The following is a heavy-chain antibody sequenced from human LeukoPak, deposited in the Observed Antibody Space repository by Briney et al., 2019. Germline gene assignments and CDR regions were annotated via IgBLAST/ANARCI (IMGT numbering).Heavy chain of an antibody. D-gene: IGHD6-13*01. J-gene: IGHJ6*02. CDR1: GFTFSSYA. CDR3: AKDTSIAAAGHHNGVYYYYGMDV. CDR2: ISGSGGST. V-gene: IGHV3-23*01. Sequence: GGSLRLSCAASGFTFSSYAMSWVRQAPGKWMEWVSAISGSGGSTYYADSVKGRFTISRDNSKNTPYLQMNRLRAEDTAVYYCAKDTSIAAAGHHNGVYYYYGMDVWGQGTTVTVSS.